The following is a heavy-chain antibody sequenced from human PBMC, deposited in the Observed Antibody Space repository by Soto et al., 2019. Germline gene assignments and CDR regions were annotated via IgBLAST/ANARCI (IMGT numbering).Heavy chain of an antibody. Sequence: PGGSLRLSCAASGLSFSNYAMNWVRQAPGKGLEWVSGITGSGGSTYYADSVKGRFTISRDNSKNTLYLQMNSLRADDTAVYYCAKDRSVDTRDWFDPWGQGTLVTVSS. CDR1: GLSFSNYA. CDR3: AKDRSVDTRDWFDP. D-gene: IGHD5-18*01. CDR2: ITGSGGST. J-gene: IGHJ5*02. V-gene: IGHV3-23*01.